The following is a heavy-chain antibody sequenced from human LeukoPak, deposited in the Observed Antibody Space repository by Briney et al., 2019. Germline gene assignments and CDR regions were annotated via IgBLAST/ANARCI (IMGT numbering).Heavy chain of an antibody. CDR1: GYSISSGYY. CDR3: ARGQFFAYYYDSSGYYYVY. D-gene: IGHD3-22*01. CDR2: INHSGST. J-gene: IGHJ4*02. V-gene: IGHV4-38-2*02. Sequence: SETLSLTCTVSGYSISSGYYWSWIRQPPGKGLEWIGEINHSGSTNYNPSLKSRVTISVDTSKNQFSLKLSSVTAADTAVYYCARGQFFAYYYDSSGYYYVYWGQGTLVAVSS.